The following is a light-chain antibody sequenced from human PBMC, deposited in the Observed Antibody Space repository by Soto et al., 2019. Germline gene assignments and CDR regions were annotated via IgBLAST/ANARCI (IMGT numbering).Light chain of an antibody. CDR1: QSVSNNY. V-gene: IGKV3-20*01. CDR2: GAS. J-gene: IGKJ1*01. Sequence: ENVFTRSLRTLSLSPEERAPLSSSARQSVSNNYVAWYQQTRGPARRLLIYGASNRATGIPERFSGSVSGTYFTLTISRLEAEDLAVYYCQHYGSSGTFGQGTKVDIK. CDR3: QHYGSSGT.